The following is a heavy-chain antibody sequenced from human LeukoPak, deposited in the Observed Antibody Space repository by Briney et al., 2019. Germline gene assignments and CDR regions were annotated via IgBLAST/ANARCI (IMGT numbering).Heavy chain of an antibody. CDR1: GFTFSSYA. CDR3: AKDQLLVPHAFDI. CDR2: ISGSGGST. D-gene: IGHD6-19*01. V-gene: IGHV3-23*01. Sequence: GGSLRLSCAASGFTFSSYAMSWVRQAPRKGLEWVSAISGSGGSTYYADSVKGRFTISRDNSKNTLYLQMNSLRAEDTAVYYCAKDQLLVPHAFDIWGQGTMVTVSS. J-gene: IGHJ3*02.